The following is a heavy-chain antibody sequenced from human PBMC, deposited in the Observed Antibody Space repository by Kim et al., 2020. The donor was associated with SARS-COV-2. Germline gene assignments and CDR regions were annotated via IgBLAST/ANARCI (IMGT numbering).Heavy chain of an antibody. J-gene: IGHJ6*02. CDR3: ARENYNGMDV. D-gene: IGHD3-10*01. CDR1: GCSMSWFY. V-gene: IGHV4-59*13. Sequence: SETLSLTCPISGCSMSWFYWPWILQPPGDVLSCIGYTYSNGSTNYNPSLKSRVTISEDTSQNQLSLKLTSVTAADTAVYYCARENYNGMDVWGQGTTVTVAS. CDR2: TYSNGST.